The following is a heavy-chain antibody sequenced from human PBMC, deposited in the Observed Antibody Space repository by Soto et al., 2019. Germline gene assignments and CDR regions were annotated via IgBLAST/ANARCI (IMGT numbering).Heavy chain of an antibody. CDR2: ITGSGGST. J-gene: IGHJ4*02. CDR3: AKRISGWYEIDY. CDR1: GFTFSGYA. D-gene: IGHD6-19*01. Sequence: GGSLRLSCVASGFTFSGYAMTWVRQAPGKGLEWVSAITGSGGSTYYADSVKGRFTISRDNSKNTLYLQMNSPRAEDTAVYYCAKRISGWYEIDYWGQGTLVTVSS. V-gene: IGHV3-23*01.